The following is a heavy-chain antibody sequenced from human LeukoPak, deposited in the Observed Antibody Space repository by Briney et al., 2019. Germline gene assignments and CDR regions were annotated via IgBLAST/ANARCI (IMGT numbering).Heavy chain of an antibody. CDR3: ARDPHDGSSGYYSTNWFDP. CDR2: ISYDGSNK. Sequence: GGSLRLSCAASGFTFSSYAMHWVRQAPGKGLEWVAVISYDGSNKYYADSVKGRFTISRDNSKNTLYLQMNSLRAEDTAVYYCARDPHDGSSGYYSTNWFDPWGQGTLVTVSS. V-gene: IGHV3-30-3*01. J-gene: IGHJ5*02. D-gene: IGHD3-22*01. CDR1: GFTFSSYA.